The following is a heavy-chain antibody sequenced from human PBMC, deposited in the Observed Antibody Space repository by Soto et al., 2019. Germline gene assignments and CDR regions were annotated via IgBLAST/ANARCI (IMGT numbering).Heavy chain of an antibody. CDR3: ARPSSSWTYWFDP. J-gene: IGHJ5*02. V-gene: IGHV4-59*08. Sequence: QVQLQESGPGLVKPSETLSLTCTVSGGSISSYYWSWIRQPPGKGLEWIGYIYYSGSANYNPSLKSRVTISVDTSKNQFSLKLSSVTAADTAVYYCARPSSSWTYWFDPWGKGTLVTVSS. CDR1: GGSISSYY. D-gene: IGHD6-13*01. CDR2: IYYSGSA.